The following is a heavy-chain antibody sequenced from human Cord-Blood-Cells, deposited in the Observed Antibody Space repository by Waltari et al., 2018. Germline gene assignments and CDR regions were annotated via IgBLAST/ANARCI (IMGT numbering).Heavy chain of an antibody. J-gene: IGHJ4*02. CDR3: AKDMSGSYFDY. CDR2: ISGDGGST. CDR1: AFTFDDSP. Sequence: EVQLVESGGGVGQPGGSLRLACAASAFTFDDSPIHWVRQAPGKGLEWVSLISGDGGSTYYADSVKGRFTISRDNSKNSLYLQMNSLRTEDTALYYCAKDMSGSYFDYWGQGTLVTVSS. V-gene: IGHV3-43*02. D-gene: IGHD1-26*01.